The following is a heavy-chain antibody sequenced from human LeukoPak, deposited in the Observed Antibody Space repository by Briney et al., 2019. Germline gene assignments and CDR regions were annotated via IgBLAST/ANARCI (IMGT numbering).Heavy chain of an antibody. V-gene: IGHV4-4*02. CDR3: ARATYYDILTGYERYFDY. J-gene: IGHJ4*02. CDR2: IYHSGST. Sequence: PSETLSLTCAVSGGSISSSNWWSWVRQPPGKGLEWIGEIYHSGSTNYNPSLKSRVTISVDKSKNQFSLKLSSVTAADTAVYYCARATYYDILTGYERYFDYWGQGTLVTVSS. CDR1: GGSISSSNW. D-gene: IGHD3-9*01.